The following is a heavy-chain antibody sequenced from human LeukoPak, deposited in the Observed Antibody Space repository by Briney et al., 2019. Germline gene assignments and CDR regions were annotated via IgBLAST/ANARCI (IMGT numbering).Heavy chain of an antibody. Sequence: SETLSLTCTVSGGSISSSPYYWDWIRQPPGKGLEWIGSFSYSGSTYCNPSLKSRVTISVDISKNQFSLRLSSVTAADTAMFYCARRTFPLYFDYWGQGPWSPSPQ. V-gene: IGHV4-39*01. J-gene: IGHJ4*02. CDR2: FSYSGST. D-gene: IGHD2/OR15-2a*01. CDR1: GGSISSSPYY. CDR3: ARRTFPLYFDY.